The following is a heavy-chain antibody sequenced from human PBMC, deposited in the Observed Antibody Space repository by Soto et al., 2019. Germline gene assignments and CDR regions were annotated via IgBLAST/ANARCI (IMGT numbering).Heavy chain of an antibody. V-gene: IGHV4-34*01. CDR1: GGSFSGYY. Sequence: SETLSLTCAVYGGSFSGYYWSWIRQPPGKGLEWIGEINHSGSTNYNPSLKSRVTISVDTSKNQSSLKLSSVTAADTAVYYCARRDRLSSSSSGSYYHYYMDVWGKGTTVTVSS. J-gene: IGHJ6*03. CDR3: ARRDRLSSSSSGSYYHYYMDV. CDR2: INHSGST. D-gene: IGHD6-6*01.